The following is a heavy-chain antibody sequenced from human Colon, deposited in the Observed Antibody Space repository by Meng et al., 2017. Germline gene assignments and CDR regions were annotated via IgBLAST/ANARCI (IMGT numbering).Heavy chain of an antibody. D-gene: IGHD4-17*01. CDR1: GASVSSDSHY. V-gene: IGHV4-61*03. Sequence: QVRLQESGPGLVSPSKPLSLTCLVSGASVSSDSHYWSWIRQSPGKGLEWIGYIYYTANTNYNPSLASRVSMSLDTSKNHFSLHLTSVTAADTAIYYCARVNGDFGEAWFDPWGQGTLVTVSS. CDR2: IYYTANT. J-gene: IGHJ5*02. CDR3: ARVNGDFGEAWFDP.